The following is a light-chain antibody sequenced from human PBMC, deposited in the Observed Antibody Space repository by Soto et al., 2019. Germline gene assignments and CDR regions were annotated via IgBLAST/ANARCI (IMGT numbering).Light chain of an antibody. Sequence: DIVLTQSPGTLSLSPGERATLSCRASQSVRNSYLAWYQQKPGQAPRLLVYGASSRATGIPDRFSGSGSGPDFTLTVSRLEPEDFAVYYCQQYGGSPWTFGQGTKVEIK. V-gene: IGKV3-20*01. J-gene: IGKJ1*01. CDR3: QQYGGSPWT. CDR1: QSVRNSY. CDR2: GAS.